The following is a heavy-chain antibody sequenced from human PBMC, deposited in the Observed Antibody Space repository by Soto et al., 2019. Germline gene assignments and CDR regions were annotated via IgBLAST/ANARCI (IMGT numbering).Heavy chain of an antibody. CDR1: GFIFNNFA. CDR3: AKDRPNGMDV. CDR2: INGAGDGT. J-gene: IGHJ6*02. Sequence: GGSLRLSCAASGFIFNNFAMSWVRQAPGKGLEWVSGINGAGDGTYYADSVKGRFTISRDNSENTLYLQMNSLRAEDTAVYYCAKDRPNGMDVWGQGTTVTVSS. V-gene: IGHV3-23*01.